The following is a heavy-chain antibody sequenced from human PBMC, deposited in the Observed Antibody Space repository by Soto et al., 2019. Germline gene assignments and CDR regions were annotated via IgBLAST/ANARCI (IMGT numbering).Heavy chain of an antibody. CDR3: ARLVHKPRQWYSDY. Sequence: TLSLTCAVSTDSFTTYYWIWIRQPPGKGLEWIGYIFYTGSTDYNPSLRSRATISVDASKNQFSLRLSAVTAADTAVYYCARLVHKPRQWYSDYWGQGALVTVSS. D-gene: IGHD6-19*01. CDR2: IFYTGST. J-gene: IGHJ4*02. V-gene: IGHV4-59*08. CDR1: TDSFTTYY.